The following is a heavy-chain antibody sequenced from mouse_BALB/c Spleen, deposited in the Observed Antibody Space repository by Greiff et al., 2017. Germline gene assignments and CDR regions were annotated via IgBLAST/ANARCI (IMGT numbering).Heavy chain of an antibody. J-gene: IGHJ4*01. D-gene: IGHD1-1*01. Sequence: DVMLVESGGGLVQPGESLKLSCESNEYEFPSHDMSWVRKTPEKRLELVAAINSDGGSTYYPDTMERRFIISRDNTKKTLYLQMSSLRSEDTALYYCARLSSGYYAMDYWGQGTSVTVSS. CDR1: EYEFPSHD. CDR3: ARLSSGYYAMDY. V-gene: IGHV5-2*01. CDR2: INSDGGST.